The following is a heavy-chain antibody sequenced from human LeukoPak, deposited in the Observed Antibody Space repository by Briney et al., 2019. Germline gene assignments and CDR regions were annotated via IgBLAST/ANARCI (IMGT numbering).Heavy chain of an antibody. D-gene: IGHD4-17*01. Sequence: ASVKVSCKASGYTFTSYYMHWVRQAPGQGLEWMGILNPSGGSTSYAQKFQGRVTMTRDTSTSTVYMELSSLRSEDTAVYYCARDRCGLPYVSGTKDYVCYFDYWGQGTLVTVSS. J-gene: IGHJ4*02. CDR3: ARDRCGLPYVSGTKDYVCYFDY. V-gene: IGHV1-46*01. CDR2: LNPSGGST. CDR1: GYTFTSYY.